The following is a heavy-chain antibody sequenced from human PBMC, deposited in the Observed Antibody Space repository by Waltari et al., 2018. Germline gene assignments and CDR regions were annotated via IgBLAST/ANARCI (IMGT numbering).Heavy chain of an antibody. CDR1: VASISSRGSY. Sequence: QVHLQESGPGLLKPSQTLSLNCTVSVASISSRGSYWTWIRQHPGKGLEWIGFVYSSGSTYYTPSLERRVTISLDTSKSQFSLKLTSVTAADTALYYCVRDRGSLSFTDWGQGTLVTVSS. D-gene: IGHD2-15*01. J-gene: IGHJ4*02. CDR2: VYSSGST. CDR3: VRDRGSLSFTD. V-gene: IGHV4-31*03.